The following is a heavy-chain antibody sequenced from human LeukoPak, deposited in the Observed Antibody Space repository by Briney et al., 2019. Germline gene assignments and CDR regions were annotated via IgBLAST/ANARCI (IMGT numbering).Heavy chain of an antibody. CDR1: GFTFSSYG. J-gene: IGHJ3*02. CDR2: ISYDGSNK. V-gene: IGHV3-30*03. CDR3: ATWYSSGWHDAFDI. Sequence: GGSLRLSCAASGFTFSSYGMHWVRQAPGKGLEWVAVISYDGSNKYYADSVKGRFTISRDNSKNTLYLQMHSLRAEDTAVYYCATWYSSGWHDAFDIWGQGTMVTVSS. D-gene: IGHD6-19*01.